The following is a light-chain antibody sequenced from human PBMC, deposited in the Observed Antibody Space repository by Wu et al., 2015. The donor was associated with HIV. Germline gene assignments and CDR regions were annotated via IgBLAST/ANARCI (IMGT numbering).Light chain of an antibody. V-gene: IGKV1-8*01. CDR2: AAS. Sequence: IQMTQSPSSLSASVGDRVTITCRASQGISSYLAWYQQKPGKAPKLLIYAASTLQSGVPSRFSGSGSGTDFTLTISCLQSEDFATYYCQQYYSYRTFGQGTKVEIK. J-gene: IGKJ1*01. CDR3: QQYYSYRT. CDR1: QGISSY.